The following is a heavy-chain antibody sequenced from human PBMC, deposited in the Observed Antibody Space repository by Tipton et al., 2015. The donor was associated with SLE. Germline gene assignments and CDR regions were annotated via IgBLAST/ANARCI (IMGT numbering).Heavy chain of an antibody. J-gene: IGHJ3*02. V-gene: IGHV4-61*02. Sequence: TLSLTCTVSGGSFTSGTYYWSWIRQPAGKGLEWIGRIYTSGSTNYNPSLKSRVTISVDTSKNQFSLNLSSVTAADTAVYYCARDFWSQIVGAGGAFHIWGQGTMVTVSS. D-gene: IGHD1-26*01. CDR3: ARDFWSQIVGAGGAFHI. CDR1: GGSFTSGTYY. CDR2: IYTSGST.